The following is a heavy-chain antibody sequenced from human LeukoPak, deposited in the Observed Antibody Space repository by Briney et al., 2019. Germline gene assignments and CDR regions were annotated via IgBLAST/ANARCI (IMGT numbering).Heavy chain of an antibody. CDR1: GFTFSDYA. J-gene: IGHJ4*02. Sequence: GGSLRLSCVASGFTFSDYAMNWVRQAPGKGLEWVSTFKTNSGQVYYAESVRGRFTISRVNSKNTVYLEMSSLRAEDTALYFCARSVPDYTRFDHWGQGALVTVSS. CDR2: FKTNSGQV. CDR3: ARSVPDYTRFDH. V-gene: IGHV3-23*01. D-gene: IGHD4-11*01.